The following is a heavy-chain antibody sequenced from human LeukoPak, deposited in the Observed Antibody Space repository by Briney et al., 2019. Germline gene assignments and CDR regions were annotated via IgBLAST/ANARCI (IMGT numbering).Heavy chain of an antibody. Sequence: SETLSLTCTVSGVSISTGDSISSYHWIWIRQPAGKGLEWIGRVYTSGNTNYNPSLKSRVTISVDTSKNQFSLKLSSVTAADTAVYYCARGRKWVYYYYYYMDVWGKGTTVTVSS. CDR1: GVSISTGDSISSYH. CDR2: VYTSGNT. D-gene: IGHD1-26*01. J-gene: IGHJ6*03. V-gene: IGHV4-61*02. CDR3: ARGRKWVYYYYYYMDV.